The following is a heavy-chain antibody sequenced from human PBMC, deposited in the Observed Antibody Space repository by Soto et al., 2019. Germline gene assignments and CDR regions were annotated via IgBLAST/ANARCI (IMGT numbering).Heavy chain of an antibody. Sequence: SVKVSCKASGDTFTRYAITWVRQAPGQGLEWMGGIIPIFGTSSYAQSFQGRVTITADKSTNTAYMELSSLRSEDTAVYYCARGARDRGVILGGFDYWGQGTLVTVSS. D-gene: IGHD3-10*01. V-gene: IGHV1-69*06. CDR3: ARGARDRGVILGGFDY. CDR2: IIPIFGTS. CDR1: GDTFTRYA. J-gene: IGHJ4*02.